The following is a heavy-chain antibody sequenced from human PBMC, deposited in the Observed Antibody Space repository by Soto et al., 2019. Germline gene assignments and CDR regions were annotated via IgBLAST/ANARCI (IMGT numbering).Heavy chain of an antibody. Sequence: ASVKVSCKASGLTLTTYGITWVRQAPGEGLEWMGWISSYKSNTNYAQKLQGRVTMTTDTSTSTAYMELRSLRSDDTAVYYCARAGGGLAADGTVLFDYWGQGTLVTVSS. CDR1: GLTLTTYG. D-gene: IGHD6-13*01. V-gene: IGHV1-18*01. J-gene: IGHJ4*02. CDR2: ISSYKSNT. CDR3: ARAGGGLAADGTVLFDY.